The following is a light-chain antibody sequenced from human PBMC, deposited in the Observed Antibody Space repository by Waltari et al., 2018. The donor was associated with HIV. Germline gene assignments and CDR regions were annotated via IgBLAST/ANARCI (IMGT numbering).Light chain of an antibody. J-gene: IGKJ2*01. Sequence: DIQLTQSPSSLSAFVGERVTITCQASQDITNFLNWYQQKTGEAPKLLIYDESNLKTGAPSKFSGGGFGTHFTFTITTRQPEYIGTYYCQQYDDVPVTFGQGTKLEI. CDR1: QDITNF. CDR3: QQYDDVPVT. V-gene: IGKV1-33*01. CDR2: DES.